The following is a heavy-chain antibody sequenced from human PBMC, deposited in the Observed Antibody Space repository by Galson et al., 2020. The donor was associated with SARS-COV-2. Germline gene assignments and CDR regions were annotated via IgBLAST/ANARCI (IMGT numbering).Heavy chain of an antibody. J-gene: IGHJ4*02. D-gene: IGHD5-18*01. CDR1: GGSLISHY. CDR3: ARVLDTGLVRYFDK. Sequence: SETLSLTCTVSGGSLISHYWSWIRQPPGKGLEWIGYISYSGSTNYNPSLKSRVTISVDTSKNLFSLKLNSVTAADTAVYYCARVLDTGLVRYFDKWGKGTMVTVSS. V-gene: IGHV4-59*11. CDR2: ISYSGST.